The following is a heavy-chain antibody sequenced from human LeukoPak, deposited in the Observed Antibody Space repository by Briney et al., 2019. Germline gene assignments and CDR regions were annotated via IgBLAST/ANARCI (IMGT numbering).Heavy chain of an antibody. D-gene: IGHD5-18*01. CDR2: IYPGDSDT. CDR3: ARHGYGDY. J-gene: IGHJ4*02. Sequence: GESLKISCKGSGYTFTNYWIGWVRQMPGKGLEWLGIIYPGDSDTRYSPSFQGQVTISADKSINTAYLQWGSLKASDTAMYYCARHGYGDYWGQGTLVTVSS. CDR1: GYTFTNYW. V-gene: IGHV5-51*01.